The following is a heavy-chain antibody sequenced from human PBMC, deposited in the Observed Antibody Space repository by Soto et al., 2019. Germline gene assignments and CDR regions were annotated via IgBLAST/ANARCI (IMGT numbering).Heavy chain of an antibody. D-gene: IGHD7-27*01. J-gene: IGHJ6*02. V-gene: IGHV4-4*02. CDR1: GDSITTHRG. CDR3: ATCQLGEYYYAMDI. Sequence: SETLSLTCGVSGDSITTHRGWTRVRQTPGKGREWIGEIYDSGNTRYNPSLKSRVTISKDTSKNELSLKLNSVTVADTAVYYCATCQLGEYYYAMDIWGQGTTVTVSS. CDR2: IYDSGNT.